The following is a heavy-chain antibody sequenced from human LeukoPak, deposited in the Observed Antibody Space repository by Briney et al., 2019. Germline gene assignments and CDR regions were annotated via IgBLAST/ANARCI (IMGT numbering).Heavy chain of an antibody. J-gene: IGHJ4*02. CDR2: IGGSGVSI. CDR3: SRRGGSNGWGDFDF. V-gene: IGHV3-23*01. Sequence: GGSLRLSCTASGFTFNRHAFNWVRQAPGKGLEWVSSIGGSGVSIFYADSVKGRFTISRDNGKNTVYLQMNSLRAEDTAIYYCSRRGGSNGWGDFDFWGQGTLISVSS. D-gene: IGHD6-19*01. CDR1: GFTFNRHA.